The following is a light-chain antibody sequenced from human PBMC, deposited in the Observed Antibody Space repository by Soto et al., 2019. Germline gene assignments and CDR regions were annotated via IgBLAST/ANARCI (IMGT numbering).Light chain of an antibody. CDR1: QSVSSN. V-gene: IGKV3D-15*01. J-gene: IGKJ4*01. CDR2: GAS. Sequence: EIVMTQSPATLSVSPGEKATISCRASQSVSSNLAWYQQKPGQAPRLLIYGASIRATGIPARLSGSGSGTEFTLTISSLQSEDFAVYYCQQYNKWPLTFGGGTKV. CDR3: QQYNKWPLT.